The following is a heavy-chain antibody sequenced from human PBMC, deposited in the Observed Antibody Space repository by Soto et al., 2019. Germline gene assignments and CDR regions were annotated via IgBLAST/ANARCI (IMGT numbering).Heavy chain of an antibody. Sequence: QVQLVESGGGVVQPGRSLRLSCAASGFTFSSYGMHWVRQAPGKGLEWVAVIWYDGSNKYYADSVKGRFTISRDNYKTTLYLQMNSLRAEDTAVYYCARESRPAGYYYYGMDVWGQGTTVTVSS. CDR1: GFTFSSYG. V-gene: IGHV3-33*01. CDR2: IWYDGSNK. J-gene: IGHJ6*02. CDR3: ARESRPAGYYYYGMDV. D-gene: IGHD2-2*01.